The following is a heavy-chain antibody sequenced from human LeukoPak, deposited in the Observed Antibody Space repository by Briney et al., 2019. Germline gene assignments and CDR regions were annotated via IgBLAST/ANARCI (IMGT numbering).Heavy chain of an antibody. CDR1: GYTFTGYY. D-gene: IGHD5-24*01. V-gene: IGHV1-2*06. Sequence: ASVKVSCKASGYTFTGYYMNWVRQAPGQGLEWLGRINPNTGGTNFAQSFQGRATMTRDTSITTAYMELSRLRSDATAVYYCARVGDGLNDAFDIWGQGTMVTVSS. CDR2: INPNTGGT. J-gene: IGHJ3*02. CDR3: ARVGDGLNDAFDI.